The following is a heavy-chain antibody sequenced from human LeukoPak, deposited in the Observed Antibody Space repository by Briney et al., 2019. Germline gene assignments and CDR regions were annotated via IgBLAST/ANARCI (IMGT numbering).Heavy chain of an antibody. CDR3: ARRSGNFQADYNFDY. CDR2: IYPGDSDT. CDR1: GYIFTNYW. Sequence: GESLKISCKGSGYIFTNYWIAWVRQMPGKGLEWMGIIYPGDSDTRYSPSFQGQVTISADKSISIAYLQWSSLKASDTAMYYCARRSGNFQADYNFDYWGQGTLVTVSS. J-gene: IGHJ4*02. D-gene: IGHD1-26*01. V-gene: IGHV5-51*01.